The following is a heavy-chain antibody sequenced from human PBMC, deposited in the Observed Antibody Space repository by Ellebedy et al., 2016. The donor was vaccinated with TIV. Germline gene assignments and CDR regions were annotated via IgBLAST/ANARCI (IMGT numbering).Heavy chain of an antibody. D-gene: IGHD5-18*01. Sequence: GGSLRLSCVVSGFTFSNYAMTWVRQAPGRGLEWVSMISGSAGTAYYADSVKGRFTIYRENSKNTLYLQMNSLRADDTAVYYCAKGSEHSYGFFFDYWGQGTLVTVSS. V-gene: IGHV3-23*01. CDR1: GFTFSNYA. J-gene: IGHJ4*02. CDR3: AKGSEHSYGFFFDY. CDR2: ISGSAGTA.